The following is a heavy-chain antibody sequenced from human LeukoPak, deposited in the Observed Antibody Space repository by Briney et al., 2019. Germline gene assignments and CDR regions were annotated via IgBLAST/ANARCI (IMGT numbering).Heavy chain of an antibody. CDR1: GFTFSSYA. J-gene: IGHJ4*02. CDR2: ISGSGGST. Sequence: GGSLRLSCAASGFTFSSYAMSGVRQAPGKGLEGVSAISGSGGSTYYADSVKGRFTISRDNSKNTLYLQMNSLRAEDAALYYCAKDLMWFGELDVYWGQGTLVTVSS. D-gene: IGHD3-10*01. V-gene: IGHV3-23*01. CDR3: AKDLMWFGELDVY.